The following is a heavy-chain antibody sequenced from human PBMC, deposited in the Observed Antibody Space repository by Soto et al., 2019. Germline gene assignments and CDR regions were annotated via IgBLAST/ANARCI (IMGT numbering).Heavy chain of an antibody. Sequence: GGSLRLSCAASGFTFSSYAMSWVRQAPGKGLEWVSTISGIAGSTYYADSVEGRFTISRDKSKNTLFLQMNSLRAEDTAVYYCAREENCSGGTCYSEYFHRWGQGTLVTVPQ. J-gene: IGHJ1*01. CDR1: GFTFSSYA. D-gene: IGHD2-15*01. CDR2: ISGIAGST. V-gene: IGHV3-23*01. CDR3: AREENCSGGTCYSEYFHR.